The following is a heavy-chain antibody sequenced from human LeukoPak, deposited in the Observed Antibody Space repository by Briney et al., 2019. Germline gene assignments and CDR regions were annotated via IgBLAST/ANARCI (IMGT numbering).Heavy chain of an antibody. V-gene: IGHV4-38-2*01. D-gene: IGHD3-3*01. Sequence: QASETLSLTCAVSGYSISSGYYWGWIRQPPGKGVEWIGRIYHSGSTYYNPSLKSRVTISVDTSKNPFSLKLSSVTAADTAVYYCARQLSSYDFWSGYYKTWGQGTLVTVSS. CDR1: GYSISSGYY. CDR3: ARQLSSYDFWSGYYKT. CDR2: IYHSGST. J-gene: IGHJ5*02.